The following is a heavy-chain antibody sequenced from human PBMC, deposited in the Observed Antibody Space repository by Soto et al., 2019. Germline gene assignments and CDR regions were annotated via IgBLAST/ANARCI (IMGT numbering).Heavy chain of an antibody. CDR2: FDPEDGET. CDR3: ATGPYYYDSSGFY. CDR1: GYTLTELS. V-gene: IGHV1-24*01. Sequence: GASVKVSWKVSGYTLTELSMHWVRQAPGKGLEWMGGFDPEDGETIYAQKFQGRVTMTEDTSTDTAYMELSSLRSEDTAVYYCATGPYYYDSSGFYWGQGTLVTVSS. J-gene: IGHJ4*02. D-gene: IGHD3-22*01.